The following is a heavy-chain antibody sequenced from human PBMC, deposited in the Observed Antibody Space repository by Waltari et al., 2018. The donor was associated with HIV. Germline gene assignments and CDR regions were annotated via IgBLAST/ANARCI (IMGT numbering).Heavy chain of an antibody. V-gene: IGHV1-18*01. CDR1: GYTFLSYG. Sequence: QVHLVQSGAEMKKPGASVKVSCKASGYTFLSYGISWVRQAPGHGLEWMGWISTYNANTNYAQSLQGRVTMTTDTSTTTAYMELRSPTSDDTAVYYCARDGLRYSGTFYSDYWGQGTLVTVSS. J-gene: IGHJ4*02. D-gene: IGHD1-26*01. CDR3: ARDGLRYSGTFYSDY. CDR2: ISTYNANT.